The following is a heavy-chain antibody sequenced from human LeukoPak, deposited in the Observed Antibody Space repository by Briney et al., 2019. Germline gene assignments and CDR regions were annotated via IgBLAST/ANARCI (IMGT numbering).Heavy chain of an antibody. J-gene: IGHJ4*02. V-gene: IGHV3-74*01. CDR1: GFTFSSYW. CDR2: INSDGRST. CDR3: TTDTWYSAGH. Sequence: GGSLRLSCVASGFTFSSYWMHWVRHAPGKGLVWVSHINSDGRSTTYADSVKGRFTISRDNAKNSLFLQMNSLRAEDTAIYYCTTDTWYSAGHWGQGTLVTVSS. D-gene: IGHD2-15*01.